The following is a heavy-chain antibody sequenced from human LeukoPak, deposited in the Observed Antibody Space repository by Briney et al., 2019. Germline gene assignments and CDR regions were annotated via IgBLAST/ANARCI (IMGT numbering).Heavy chain of an antibody. CDR2: IYSGGST. V-gene: IGHV3-66*01. J-gene: IGHJ4*02. CDR1: GFTASSNY. D-gene: IGHD6-13*01. CDR3: VKGSSSRGFDY. Sequence: PGGSLRLSCTASGFTASSNYMSWVRQAPGKGLEWVSVIYSGGSTYYADSVKGRFTISRDNSKNTLYLQMSSLRAEDTAVYYCVKGSSSRGFDYWGQGTLVTVSS.